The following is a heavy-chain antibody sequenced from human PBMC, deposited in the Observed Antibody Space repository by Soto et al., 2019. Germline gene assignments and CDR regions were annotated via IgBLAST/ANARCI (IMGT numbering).Heavy chain of an antibody. D-gene: IGHD6-6*01. J-gene: IGHJ4*02. CDR1: GDSVSSNSAA. V-gene: IGHV6-1*01. Sequence: QSQTLSLTCAISGDSVSSNSAAWNWIRQSPSRGLEWLGRTYYRSKWYNDYAVSVKSRITINPDTSKNQFSLQLNSVTPEDTAVYYCARDNPARGIAARPGYFDYWGQGTLVTVSS. CDR3: ARDNPARGIAARPGYFDY. CDR2: TYYRSKWYN.